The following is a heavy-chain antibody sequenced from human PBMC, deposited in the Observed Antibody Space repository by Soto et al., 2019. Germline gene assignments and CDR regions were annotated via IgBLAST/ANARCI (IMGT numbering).Heavy chain of an antibody. J-gene: IGHJ2*01. CDR3: ARADLGTVVTPYWYFDL. CDR1: GYTFTSYG. D-gene: IGHD2-21*02. CDR2: ISAYNGNT. Sequence: ASVKVSCKASGYTFTSYGISWVRQAPGQGLEWMGWISAYNGNTNHAQKLQGRVTMTTDTSTSTAYMELRSLRSDDTAVYYCARADLGTVVTPYWYFDLWGRGTLVTVSS. V-gene: IGHV1-18*04.